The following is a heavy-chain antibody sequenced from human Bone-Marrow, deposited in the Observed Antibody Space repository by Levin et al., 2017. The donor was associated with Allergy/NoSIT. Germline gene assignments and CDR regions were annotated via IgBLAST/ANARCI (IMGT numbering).Heavy chain of an antibody. CDR2: IYWDDDR. CDR1: GFSLSTSGVG. J-gene: IGHJ3*02. D-gene: IGHD3-16*01. CDR3: AHILITFGGVLRTDAFDM. V-gene: IGHV2-5*02. Sequence: SGPTLVKPTETLALTCSFSGFSLSTSGVGVGWIRQSPGQALEWLAIIYWDDDRRYNPSLRIRLTITKDTSINKVVLIMANMDPADTATYYCAHILITFGGVLRTDAFDMWGQGTLVTVSS.